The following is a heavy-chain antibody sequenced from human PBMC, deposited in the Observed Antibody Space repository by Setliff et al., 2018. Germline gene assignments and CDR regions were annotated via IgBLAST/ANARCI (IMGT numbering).Heavy chain of an antibody. Sequence: GGSLRLSCAVSGFTFSSYAMSWVRQAPGKGLEWVSAISTSGVRTYYEDSVKGRFTLSRDNSKNTLYLQMNSLRAEDTAVYYCARGSYSSCFGGQGTLVTVSS. J-gene: IGHJ4*02. CDR1: GFTFSSYA. D-gene: IGHD6-13*01. CDR2: ISTSGVRT. V-gene: IGHV3-23*01. CDR3: ARGSYSSCF.